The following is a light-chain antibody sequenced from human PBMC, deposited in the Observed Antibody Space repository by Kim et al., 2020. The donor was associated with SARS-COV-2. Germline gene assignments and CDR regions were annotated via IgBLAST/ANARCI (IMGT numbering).Light chain of an antibody. J-gene: IGKJ2*01. CDR1: QRVSRNY. Sequence: LSPGERATPSCRARQRVSRNYVAWYQQKRGQAPRLLIYGASRRATGIPYRFSGSGSGTDFTLTISSRKPEDFVVYYCQQYGSSPYTFGQGTKLEI. CDR2: GAS. V-gene: IGKV3-20*01. CDR3: QQYGSSPYT.